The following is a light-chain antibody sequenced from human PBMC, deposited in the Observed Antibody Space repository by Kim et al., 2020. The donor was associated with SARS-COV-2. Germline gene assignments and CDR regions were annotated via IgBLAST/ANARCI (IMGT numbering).Light chain of an antibody. CDR2: NNN. V-gene: IGLV1-44*01. Sequence: ELTQPPSASGTPGQRVTISCSGSSSNIGTNIVNWYQQLPGTTPKLLIYNNNQRPSGVPDRFSGSKSGTSASLAISGLQSEDEADYYCASWDDSLNAVLFGGGTKLTVL. CDR3: ASWDDSLNAVL. J-gene: IGLJ2*01. CDR1: SSNIGTNI.